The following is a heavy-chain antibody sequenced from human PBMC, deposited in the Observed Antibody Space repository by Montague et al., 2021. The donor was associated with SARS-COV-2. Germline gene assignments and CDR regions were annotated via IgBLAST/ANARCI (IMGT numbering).Heavy chain of an antibody. CDR3: ARGGSYSSGWYGVDYYYGMDV. D-gene: IGHD6-19*01. J-gene: IGHJ6*02. CDR1: GGSISSGDYY. Sequence: TLSLTCTVSGGSISSGDYYWSWIRQHPGKGLEWIGYIYYSGSTYYNPSLKSRVTISVDTSKNQFSLKLSSVTAADTAVYYCARGGSYSSGWYGVDYYYGMDVWGQGTPVTVSS. V-gene: IGHV4-31*03. CDR2: IYYSGST.